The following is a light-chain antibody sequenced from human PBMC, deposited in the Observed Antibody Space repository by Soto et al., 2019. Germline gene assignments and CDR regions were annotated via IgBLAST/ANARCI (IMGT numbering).Light chain of an antibody. J-gene: IGLJ2*01. CDR3: ATWDDSLYVML. CDR2: RNN. V-gene: IGLV1-47*01. CDR1: MSNNGYKH. Sequence: QSVLTQPPSTTATPGQRVTISCSGGMSNNGYKHVYWYQQLPGTAPKHLIYRNNLRPSGVPDRFSSSKSGTSASLAIGGLRSEDEADYYCATWDDSLYVMLFGGGTKFTVL.